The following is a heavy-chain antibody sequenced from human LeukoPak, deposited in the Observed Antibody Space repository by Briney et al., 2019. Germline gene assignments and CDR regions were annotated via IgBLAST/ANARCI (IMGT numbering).Heavy chain of an antibody. Sequence: PGGSLRLSCAASGFTFSSYSMNWVRQAPGKGLEWVSSISSSNSYIYYADSVKGRFTIARDNAKDSLYLQMNSLRAEDTAVYYCASGQQLDYWGQGTLVTVSS. V-gene: IGHV3-21*01. CDR1: GFTFSSYS. D-gene: IGHD6-13*01. CDR3: ASGQQLDY. CDR2: ISSSNSYI. J-gene: IGHJ4*02.